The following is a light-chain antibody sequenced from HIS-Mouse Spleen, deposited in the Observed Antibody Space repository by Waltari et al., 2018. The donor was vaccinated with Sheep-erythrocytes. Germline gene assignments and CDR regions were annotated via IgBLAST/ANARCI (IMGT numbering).Light chain of an antibody. CDR3: GTWDSSLSAGRV. CDR1: SSNIGNNY. V-gene: IGLV1-51*01. CDR2: DNT. Sequence: QSVLTQPPSVSAAPGQKVTISCSGSSSNIGNNYVSWYQQLQGTAPKLLIYDNTKRPSGIPDRFSGSKSGTSATLGITGLQTGDEADYYCGTWDSSLSAGRVFGGGTKLTVL. J-gene: IGLJ3*02.